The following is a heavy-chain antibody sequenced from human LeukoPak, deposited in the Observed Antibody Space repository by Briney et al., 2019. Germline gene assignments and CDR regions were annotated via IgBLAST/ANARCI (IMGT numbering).Heavy chain of an antibody. J-gene: IGHJ6*03. CDR1: GYTFTSYA. Sequence: ASVKVSYKASGYTFTSYAIHWVRQAPGQRLEWMGWINAGNGNTKYSQKFQGRVTITRDTSASTAYMELSSLRSEDTAVYYCATADLGVVPAATGYYYYMDVWGKGTTVTVSS. V-gene: IGHV1-3*01. CDR3: ATADLGVVPAATGYYYYMDV. D-gene: IGHD2-2*01. CDR2: INAGNGNT.